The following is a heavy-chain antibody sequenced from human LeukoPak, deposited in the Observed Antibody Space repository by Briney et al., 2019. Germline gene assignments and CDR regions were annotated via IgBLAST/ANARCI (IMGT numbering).Heavy chain of an antibody. J-gene: IGHJ4*02. D-gene: IGHD3-16*02. CDR1: GFTLSNSW. CDR3: ARGRIMITFGGVIVTFFDY. Sequence: GSLRLSCAASGFTLSNSWMHWVRQAPGKGLEWIGEINHSGSTNYNPSLKSRVTISVDTSKNQFSLKLSSVTAADTAVYYCARGRIMITFGGVIVTFFDYWGQGTLATVSS. V-gene: IGHV4-34*01. CDR2: INHSGST.